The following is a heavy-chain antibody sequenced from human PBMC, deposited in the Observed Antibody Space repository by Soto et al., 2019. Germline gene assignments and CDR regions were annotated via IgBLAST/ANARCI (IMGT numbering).Heavy chain of an antibody. CDR3: ARDLKGYCSSTSCSYYYYGMDV. CDR1: GFTFSSSE. V-gene: IGHV3-48*03. D-gene: IGHD2-2*01. J-gene: IGHJ6*02. CDR2: IHPSGQPI. Sequence: GGSLRLSCAVSGFTFSSSEMYWVRQAPGKGLEWISYIHPSGQPIFYADSVKGRFTISRDNANNSLFLQMNSLRAEDTAVYYCARDLKGYCSSTSCSYYYYGMDVWGQGTTVTVSS.